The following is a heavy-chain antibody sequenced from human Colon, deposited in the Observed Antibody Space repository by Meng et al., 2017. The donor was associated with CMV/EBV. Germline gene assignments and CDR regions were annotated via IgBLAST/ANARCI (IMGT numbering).Heavy chain of an antibody. CDR2: IFPTGSA. CDR3: ARDSDGSGTFSYWFDP. Sequence: QVQLWEAGPGLVKPSETLSLTCTVSGGYLNDFYWNWIRQPVGKGLEWIGRIFPTGSAYYNSSLNSRVTMSVDTSKNQFSLKLTSVTAADTAVYYCARDSDGSGTFSYWFDPWGQGTLVTVSS. D-gene: IGHD3-10*01. J-gene: IGHJ5*02. CDR1: GGYLNDFY. V-gene: IGHV4-4*07.